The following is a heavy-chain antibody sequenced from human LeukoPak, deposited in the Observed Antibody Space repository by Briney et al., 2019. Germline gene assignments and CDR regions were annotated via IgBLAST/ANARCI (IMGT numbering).Heavy chain of an antibody. V-gene: IGHV3-23*01. Sequence: PGGSLRLSCAASGFTFSSYAMSWVCQAPGKGLEWVSAISGSGGSTYYADSVKGRFTISRDNSKNTLYLQMNSLRAEDTAVYYCAKDHLITIFGVVIRYFDYWGQGTLVTVSS. CDR1: GFTFSSYA. J-gene: IGHJ4*02. CDR2: ISGSGGST. CDR3: AKDHLITIFGVVIRYFDY. D-gene: IGHD3-3*01.